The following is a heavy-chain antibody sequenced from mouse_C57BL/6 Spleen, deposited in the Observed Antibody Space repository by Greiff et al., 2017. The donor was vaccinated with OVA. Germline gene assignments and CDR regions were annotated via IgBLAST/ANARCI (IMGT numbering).Heavy chain of an antibody. CDR1: GYTFTSYW. CDR2: IDPSDSYT. D-gene: IGHD2-2*01. CDR3: ARRGSYGYDYYAMDY. Sequence: QVQLQQPGAELVLPGASVKLSCKASGYTFTSYWMHWVKQRPGQGLEWIGEIDPSDSYTNYNQKFKGKSTLTVDKSSSNAYMQLSSLTSEDSAVYYCARRGSYGYDYYAMDYWGQGTSVTVSS. V-gene: IGHV1-69*01. J-gene: IGHJ4*01.